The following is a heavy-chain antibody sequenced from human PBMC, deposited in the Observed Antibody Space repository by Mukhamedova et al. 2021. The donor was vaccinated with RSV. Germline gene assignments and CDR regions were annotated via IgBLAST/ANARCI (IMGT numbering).Heavy chain of an antibody. J-gene: IGHJ4*02. CDR2: IYPGDSDT. Sequence: EYMGIIYPGDSDTRYSPSFQGRVTIAVDKSINTAYLQWDSLKASDTGMYYCARRTDGDYQDYFDSWCQGTLVTVSS. D-gene: IGHD4-17*01. CDR3: ARRTDGDYQDYFDS. V-gene: IGHV5-51*01.